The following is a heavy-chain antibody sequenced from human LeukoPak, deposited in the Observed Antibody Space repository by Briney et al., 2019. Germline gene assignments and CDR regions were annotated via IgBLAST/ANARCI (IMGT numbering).Heavy chain of an antibody. Sequence: GGSLRLSCVTSGLNVKNNYMFWVRQSPVKGLEWVAVISYDGSDKFYADSVKGRFTISRDSSKNTLYLQMSSLRPEDTAVYYCARARPSMWIDYWGQGTLVTVSS. CDR3: ARARPSMWIDY. J-gene: IGHJ4*02. CDR2: ISYDGSDK. D-gene: IGHD5-12*01. CDR1: GLNVKNNY. V-gene: IGHV3-30*19.